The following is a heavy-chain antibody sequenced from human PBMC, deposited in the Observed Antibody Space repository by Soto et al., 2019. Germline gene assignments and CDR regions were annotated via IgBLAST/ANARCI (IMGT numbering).Heavy chain of an antibody. CDR1: GFTFSSYD. Sequence: GGSLRLSCAASGFTFSSYDMHWVRQATGKGLEWVSAIGTAGDTYYPGSVKGRFTISRENAKNSLYLQMNSLRAGDTAVYYCARKTHYYYYMDVWGKGTTVTVSS. CDR3: ARKTHYYYYMDV. CDR2: IGTAGDT. V-gene: IGHV3-13*01. J-gene: IGHJ6*03.